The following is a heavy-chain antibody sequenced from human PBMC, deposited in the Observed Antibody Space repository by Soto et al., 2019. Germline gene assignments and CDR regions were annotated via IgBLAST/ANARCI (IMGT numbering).Heavy chain of an antibody. CDR1: GTSISSTFW. CDR2: ISYSGST. Sequence: ETLSNICGVTGTSISSTFWWAWGRQTPGKGLEWIGYISYSGSTSYNPSLKSRVTISLDTSKKQFSLRLSSVTAADTAVYYCARSLGYGAYDTTYFDFWGQGILVTVSS. J-gene: IGHJ4*02. CDR3: ARSLGYGAYDTTYFDF. V-gene: IGHV4-28*01. D-gene: IGHD5-12*01.